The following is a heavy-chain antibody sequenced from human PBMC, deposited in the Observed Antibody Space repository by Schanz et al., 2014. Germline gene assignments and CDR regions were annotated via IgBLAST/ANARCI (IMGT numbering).Heavy chain of an antibody. CDR2: ISGSGDNT. D-gene: IGHD3-10*01. J-gene: IGHJ4*02. CDR1: GLTFSNHA. CDR3: AKDFTGSGISFNS. Sequence: EVQLVESGGGLVQPGGSLRLSCAASGLTFSNHAMSWVRQAPGKGSEWVSAISGSGDNTFYVDSVRGRFTISRDNPRTTLEMQMNRLRAEDRAVYYCAKDFTGSGISFNSGGQGTLVSVSS. V-gene: IGHV3-23*04.